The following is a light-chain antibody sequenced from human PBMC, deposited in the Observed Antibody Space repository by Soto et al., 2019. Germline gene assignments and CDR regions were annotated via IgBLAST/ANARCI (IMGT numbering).Light chain of an antibody. CDR1: QTVNAW. V-gene: IGKV1-5*01. Sequence: DIQMTQSPSTLSASLGDRVTITCRASQTVNAWLAWYQHKPGKAPKPLIYDASSLESGVPSRFSGSGSGTEFTLTISSLQPDDFATYYCQQYNSYPLTFGGGTKVDIK. J-gene: IGKJ4*01. CDR3: QQYNSYPLT. CDR2: DAS.